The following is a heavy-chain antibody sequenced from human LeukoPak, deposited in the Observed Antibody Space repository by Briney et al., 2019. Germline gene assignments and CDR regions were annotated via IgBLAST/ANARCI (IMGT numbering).Heavy chain of an antibody. Sequence: GESLKISCKGSGDRFTSHWIGWVRRMPGKGLERMGIIYLGDSETRYSPSFQGQVIISADKSITTAYLQWSSLKASDTAIYYCARHPPYTRGWPLDYWGQGTLVTVSS. CDR1: GDRFTSHW. D-gene: IGHD6-19*01. J-gene: IGHJ4*02. CDR2: IYLGDSET. CDR3: ARHPPYTRGWPLDY. V-gene: IGHV5-51*01.